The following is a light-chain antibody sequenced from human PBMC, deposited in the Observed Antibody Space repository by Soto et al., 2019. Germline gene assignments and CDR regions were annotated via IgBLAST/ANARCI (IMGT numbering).Light chain of an antibody. CDR1: QSISSQ. J-gene: IGKJ4*01. Sequence: EIVMTQSPVTLSVSPGERATLSCRASQSISSQLAWYQQKPGQAPRLLISGASTRATGIPARFSGGGSGTEFTLTISSLQSEDFGVYYCQQYKNWPLVTFGGGTKVEIK. CDR2: GAS. CDR3: QQYKNWPLVT. V-gene: IGKV3-15*01.